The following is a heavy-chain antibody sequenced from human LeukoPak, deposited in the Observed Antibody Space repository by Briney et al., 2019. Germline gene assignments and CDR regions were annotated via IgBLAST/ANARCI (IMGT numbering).Heavy chain of an antibody. CDR2: IYAADSDT. J-gene: IGHJ5*02. V-gene: IGHV5-51*01. CDR1: GYSFTSYW. D-gene: IGHD3-10*01. Sequence: GESLKISCKGSGYSFTSYWIGWVGQMPGKGLEWMGIIYAADSDTRYSPSFQGQVTISADKSISTAYLQWSGLKASETAMYCCARLEFGGLYTWGQGTLVTVSS. CDR3: ARLEFGGLYT.